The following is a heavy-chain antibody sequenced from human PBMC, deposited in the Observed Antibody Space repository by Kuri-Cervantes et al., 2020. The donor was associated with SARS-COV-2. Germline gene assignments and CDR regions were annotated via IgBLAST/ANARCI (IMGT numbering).Heavy chain of an antibody. Sequence: GGSLRLSCAASGFTFSDYYISWISQAPGKGLEWVSYISSSGSTICYADSVKGQFTIPRDNAKNSLYLQMNSLRSEDTAVYYCAMPEMVRGVDYWGQGTLVTVSS. J-gene: IGHJ4*02. CDR2: ISSSGSTI. CDR1: GFTFSDYY. CDR3: AMPEMVRGVDY. V-gene: IGHV3-11*01. D-gene: IGHD5-24*01.